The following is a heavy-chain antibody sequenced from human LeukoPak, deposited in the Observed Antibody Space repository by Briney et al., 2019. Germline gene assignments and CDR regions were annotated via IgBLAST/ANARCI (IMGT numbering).Heavy chain of an antibody. CDR3: ALRWLHFDY. CDR1: GGSISSSSHY. D-gene: IGHD5-24*01. V-gene: IGHV4-39*07. CDR2: IYYSGST. Sequence: SETLSLTCTVSGGSISSSSHYWGWIRQPPGKGLEWIGSIYYSGSTYYNPSLKSRVTISVDTSKNQFSLKLSSVTAADTAVYYCALRWLHFDYWGQGTLVTVSS. J-gene: IGHJ4*02.